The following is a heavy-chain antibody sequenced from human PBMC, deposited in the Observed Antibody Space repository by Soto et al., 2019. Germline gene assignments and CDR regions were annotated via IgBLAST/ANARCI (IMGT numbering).Heavy chain of an antibody. Sequence: QVQLQESGPGLVKPAETLSLACPVSGCSVTSRTYYWSWFRQPPGKGLEWIGNIYYTGSTDYNPSLKSRVAISLDPFKNQFSLNLTSVTAPDTAVYHCAREAAFVWLRKFDYGGQGILVTVSS. CDR1: GCSVTSRTYY. J-gene: IGHJ4*02. D-gene: IGHD3-9*01. V-gene: IGHV4-61*01. CDR3: AREAAFVWLRKFDY. CDR2: IYYTGST.